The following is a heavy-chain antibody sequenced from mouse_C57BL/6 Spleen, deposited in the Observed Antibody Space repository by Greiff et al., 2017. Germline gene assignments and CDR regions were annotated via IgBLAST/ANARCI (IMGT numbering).Heavy chain of an antibody. CDR3: ARRGSSGLYYFDY. CDR2: IDPSDSYT. D-gene: IGHD3-2*02. V-gene: IGHV1-59*01. CDR1: GYTFTSYW. J-gene: IGHJ2*01. Sequence: QVQLQQPGAELVRPGTSVKLSCKASGYTFTSYWMHWVKQRPGQGLEWIGVIDPSDSYTNYNQKFKGKATLTVDTSSSTAYMQLSSLTSEDSAVYYCARRGSSGLYYFDYWGQGTTLTVSS.